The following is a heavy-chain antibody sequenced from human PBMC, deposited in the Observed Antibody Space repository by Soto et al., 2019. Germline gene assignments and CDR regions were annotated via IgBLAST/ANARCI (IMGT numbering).Heavy chain of an antibody. CDR1: GFTFRDYV. CDR3: AKDAGISGHYSYGMDV. J-gene: IGHJ6*02. D-gene: IGHD6-25*01. CDR2: IVEMGVST. Sequence: GGSLRLPCAAFGFTFRDYVMDWVRQSPGKGLKGVAGIVEMGVSTFYADSVKGRFTTPRDNSKNTLYLQMNSLRAEDTAVYYCAKDAGISGHYSYGMDVWGQGTPVTVSS. V-gene: IGHV3-23*01.